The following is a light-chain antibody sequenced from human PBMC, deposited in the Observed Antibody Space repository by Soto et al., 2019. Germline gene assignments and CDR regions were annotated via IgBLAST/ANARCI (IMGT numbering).Light chain of an antibody. CDR1: QSISSW. V-gene: IGKV1-5*03. CDR2: KAS. CDR3: QQYNSYSEYT. J-gene: IGKJ2*01. Sequence: DIQMTQSPSTLSASVGDRVTITCRASQSISSWLAWYQQKPGKAPKLLIYKASSLESGVPSRFSGSGSGTEFTLTISSLQPGDFATYYCQQYNSYSEYTFGQGTKLEIK.